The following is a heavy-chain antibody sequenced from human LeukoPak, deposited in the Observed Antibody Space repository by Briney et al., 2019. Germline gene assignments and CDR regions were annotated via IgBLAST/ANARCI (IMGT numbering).Heavy chain of an antibody. D-gene: IGHD6-13*01. V-gene: IGHV3-64D*06. Sequence: GGSLRLSCSASGFTFSPYAMHWVRQAPEKGLEYVSSISSEGKTTYYADSVKGRFTISRDNSKNTLYLQMSSLRPEDTAVYYCVKDRWVDHWGQGTLVTVSS. J-gene: IGHJ4*02. CDR1: GFTFSPYA. CDR2: ISSEGKTT. CDR3: VKDRWVDH.